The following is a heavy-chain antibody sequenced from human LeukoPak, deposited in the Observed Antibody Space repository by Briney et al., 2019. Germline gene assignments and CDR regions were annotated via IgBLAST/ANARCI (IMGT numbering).Heavy chain of an antibody. CDR1: QFSFSSYV. CDR3: ARPRSTIWGLGAFDI. D-gene: IGHD1-1*01. CDR2: ISGTGTST. V-gene: IGHV3-23*01. Sequence: PGGSLRLSCAASQFSFSSYVMSWVRRAPGKGLEWVSAISGTGTSTYYAHPVKGRFTISRDNSKNTLYLQMNSLRADDTAVYYCARPRSTIWGLGAFDIWGQGTMVTVSS. J-gene: IGHJ3*02.